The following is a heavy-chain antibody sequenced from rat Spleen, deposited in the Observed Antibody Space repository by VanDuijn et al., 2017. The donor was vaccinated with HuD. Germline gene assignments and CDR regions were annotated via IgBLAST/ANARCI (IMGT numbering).Heavy chain of an antibody. CDR2: INSAGST. Sequence: EVQLQESGPGLVKPSQSLSLTCSVTGYSITSSYRWNWIRKFPGNKLEWMGYINSAGSTNYNPSLKSRISITRDTSKNQFFRQVNSVTTEDTATYYCARHGYNSYFDYWGQGVMVTVSS. D-gene: IGHD1-9*01. V-gene: IGHV3-3*01. CDR1: GYSITSSYR. CDR3: ARHGYNSYFDY. J-gene: IGHJ2*01.